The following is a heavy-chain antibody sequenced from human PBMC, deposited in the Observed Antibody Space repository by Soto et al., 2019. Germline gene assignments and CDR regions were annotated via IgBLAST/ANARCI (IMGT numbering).Heavy chain of an antibody. J-gene: IGHJ6*02. CDR2: IDPSDSYT. Sequence: PGESLKISCKGSGYSFTSYWISWVRQMPGKGLEWMGRIDPSDSYTNYSPSFQGHVTISADKSISTAYLQWSSLKASDTAMYYCARLIHYYGSGSGPDYYYYGMAVWGQGTTVTVSS. CDR3: ARLIHYYGSGSGPDYYYYGMAV. CDR1: GYSFTSYW. D-gene: IGHD3-10*01. V-gene: IGHV5-10-1*01.